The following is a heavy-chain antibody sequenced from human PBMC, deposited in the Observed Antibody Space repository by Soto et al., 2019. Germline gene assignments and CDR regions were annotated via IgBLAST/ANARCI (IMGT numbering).Heavy chain of an antibody. V-gene: IGHV4-30-2*01. CDR3: ARAMIVVDLNWFDP. CDR1: GCSISSGGYS. Sequence: PXETLSLTCAVSGCSISSGGYSWSWIRQPPGKGLEWIGYIYHSGSTYYNPSLKSRVTISVDRSKNQFSLKLSSVTAADTAVYYCARAMIVVDLNWFDPWGQGTLVTVSS. D-gene: IGHD3-22*01. J-gene: IGHJ5*02. CDR2: IYHSGST.